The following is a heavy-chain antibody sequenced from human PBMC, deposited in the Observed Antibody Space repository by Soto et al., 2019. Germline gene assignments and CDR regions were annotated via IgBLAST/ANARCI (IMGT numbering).Heavy chain of an antibody. CDR1: GFTLRSHA. CDR3: AGGDYGDSIDF. V-gene: IGHV3-30*03. Sequence: QVQLVESGGGVVQPGRSLRLSCAASGFTLRSHAFHWVRQAPGKGLEWVAVISYDGSNIYYANSVKGRFIISRDNSKNMVFLHMNSLQGDDTAVYYCAGGDYGDSIDFWGQGTLVTVSS. D-gene: IGHD4-17*01. CDR2: ISYDGSNI. J-gene: IGHJ4*02.